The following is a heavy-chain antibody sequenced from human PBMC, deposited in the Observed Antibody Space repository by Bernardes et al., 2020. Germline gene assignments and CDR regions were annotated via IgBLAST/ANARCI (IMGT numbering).Heavy chain of an antibody. J-gene: IGHJ4*02. Sequence: GGSLRLSCAASGFTFSNYWMSWVRQAPGKGLEWVANIKQDGSEKYYVDSVKGRFTISRDNAKNSLYLQMNSLRAEDTAVYYCARGHSSGWSWGQGALVTVSS. V-gene: IGHV3-7*03. D-gene: IGHD6-19*01. CDR1: GFTFSNYW. CDR3: ARGHSSGWS. CDR2: IKQDGSEK.